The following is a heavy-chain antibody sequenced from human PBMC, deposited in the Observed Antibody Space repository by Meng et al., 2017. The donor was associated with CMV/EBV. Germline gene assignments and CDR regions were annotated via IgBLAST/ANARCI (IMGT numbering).Heavy chain of an antibody. CDR1: EFTFSSYS. V-gene: IGHV3-21*01. D-gene: IGHD6-13*01. Sequence: GESLKISCAASEFTFSSYSMNWVRQAPGKGLEWISSITGTRSYIYYADSVRGRFTISRDNARNSLYLQMNSLRAEDTAVYYCARDRYPDSWYSSQLNNWFHPWGQGTLVTVSS. CDR2: ITGTRSYI. CDR3: ARDRYPDSWYSSQLNNWFHP. J-gene: IGHJ5*02.